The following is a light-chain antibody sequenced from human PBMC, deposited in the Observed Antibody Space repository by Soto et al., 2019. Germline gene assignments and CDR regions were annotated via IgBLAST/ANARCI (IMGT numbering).Light chain of an antibody. CDR2: EVS. V-gene: IGLV2-14*01. J-gene: IGLJ1*01. CDR1: SSDVGGYNF. CDR3: SSYARSNTLV. Sequence: QSALTQPASVSGSPGQSITISCTGTSSDVGGYNFVSWYQQHPGKAPKLMIYEVSNRPSGVSNRFSGSKSGNTASLTISGLQAEDEADYYCSSYARSNTLVFGTGTKLTVL.